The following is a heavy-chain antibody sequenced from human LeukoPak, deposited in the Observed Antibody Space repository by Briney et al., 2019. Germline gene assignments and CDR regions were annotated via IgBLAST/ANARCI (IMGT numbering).Heavy chain of an antibody. J-gene: IGHJ4*02. CDR1: GFPLSSYA. CDR3: ARDSTVTTFLAGY. D-gene: IGHD4-17*01. V-gene: IGHV3-23*01. CDR2: TSSSDPGS. Sequence: PGGSLRLSCAASGFPLSSYAMSWVRQASGKGLEWVSATSSSDPGSYYADSVRGRFTISRDNAKNSLYLQMNSLRAEDTAVYYCARDSTVTTFLAGYWGQGTLVTVSS.